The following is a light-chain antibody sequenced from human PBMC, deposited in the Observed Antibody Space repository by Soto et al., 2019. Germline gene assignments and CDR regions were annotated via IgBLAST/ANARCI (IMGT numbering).Light chain of an antibody. CDR2: GAS. Sequence: EIVMTQSPATLSVSPGERATLSCRASQGVSSNLAWYQQKPGQAPRLLIYGASTRATGIPARFSGSGSGTEFTLTISSLQSEDFAVYYCQQYNNWPPYPFAQGTKVDI. J-gene: IGKJ2*01. CDR1: QGVSSN. V-gene: IGKV3-15*01. CDR3: QQYNNWPPYP.